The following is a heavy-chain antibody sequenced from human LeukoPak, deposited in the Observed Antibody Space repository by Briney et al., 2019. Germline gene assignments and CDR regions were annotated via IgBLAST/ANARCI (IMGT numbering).Heavy chain of an antibody. Sequence: GGSLRLSCAASGFTFSSYWMSWVRQAPGKGLEWVSVISGSGGSTYYADSVKGRFTISRDNSKNTLYVQMNSLRAEDTAVYYCAKGPQVGSGYHPDYWGQGTLVTVSS. J-gene: IGHJ4*02. CDR2: ISGSGGST. CDR3: AKGPQVGSGYHPDY. D-gene: IGHD3-22*01. CDR1: GFTFSSYW. V-gene: IGHV3-23*01.